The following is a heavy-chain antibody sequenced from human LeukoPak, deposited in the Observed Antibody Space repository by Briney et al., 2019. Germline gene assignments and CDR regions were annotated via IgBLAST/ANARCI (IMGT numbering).Heavy chain of an antibody. CDR2: INDSGST. J-gene: IGHJ4*02. Sequence: SDTLSLTCAVYGGSFSDYYWTWIRQPPGKGLEWIGEINDSGSTNYNPSLKSPVTISVDTSKNQFSLKVNSVTAADTAVYYCARVQDYDSSGYYLGYWGRGTLVTVSS. CDR3: ARVQDYDSSGYYLGY. V-gene: IGHV4-34*01. CDR1: GGSFSDYY. D-gene: IGHD3-22*01.